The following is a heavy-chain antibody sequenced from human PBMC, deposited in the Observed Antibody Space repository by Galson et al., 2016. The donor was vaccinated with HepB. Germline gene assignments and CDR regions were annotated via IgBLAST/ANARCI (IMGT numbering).Heavy chain of an antibody. J-gene: IGHJ5*02. CDR1: GFSLSSSGVG. D-gene: IGHD2-21*02. V-gene: IGHV2-5*02. CDR3: ARETLGYCGGDCYSGGWFDP. CDR2: IYWDDDK. Sequence: PALVKPTQTLTLTCTFSGFSLSSSGVGVGWIRQPPGKALVWLALIYWDDDKRYSPSLKSRLTITKDTSKNQVVLTMTNMDPVDTATYYCARETLGYCGGDCYSGGWFDPWGQGTLVTVSS.